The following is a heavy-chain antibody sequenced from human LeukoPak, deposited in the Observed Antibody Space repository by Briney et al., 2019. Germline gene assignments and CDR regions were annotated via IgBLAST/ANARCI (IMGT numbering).Heavy chain of an antibody. CDR1: GGSISSYY. J-gene: IGHJ4*02. V-gene: IGHV4-59*01. CDR3: ARTGYTYGYSDYYFDY. Sequence: SETLSLTCTVSGGSISSYYWSWIRQSPGKGLDWIGYIYYSGSTNYNPSLKSRVTISVDTSKNQISLKLTSVTAADTAMYYCARTGYTYGYSDYYFDYWGQGILVTVSS. CDR2: IYYSGST. D-gene: IGHD5-18*01.